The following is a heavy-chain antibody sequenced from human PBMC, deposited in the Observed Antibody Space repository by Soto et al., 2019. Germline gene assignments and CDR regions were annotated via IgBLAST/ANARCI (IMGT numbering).Heavy chain of an antibody. V-gene: IGHV1-69*06. D-gene: IGHD3-3*01. CDR1: GGTFSSYA. J-gene: IGHJ5*02. Sequence: SVKVSCKASGGTFSSYAISWVRQAPGQGLEWMGGIIPIFGTANYAQKFQGRVTITADKSTSTAYMELSSLRSEDTAVYYCARDRWSGYYSEWFDPWGQGTMVTVYS. CDR3: ARDRWSGYYSEWFDP. CDR2: IIPIFGTA.